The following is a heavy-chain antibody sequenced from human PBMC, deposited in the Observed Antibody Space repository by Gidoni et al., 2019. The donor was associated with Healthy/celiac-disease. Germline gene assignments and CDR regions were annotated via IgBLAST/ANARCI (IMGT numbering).Heavy chain of an antibody. CDR3: ARRGGSSGWLDAFDI. CDR2: IYPGDSDT. J-gene: IGHJ3*02. CDR1: GYSFTSYW. Sequence: EVQLVQSGAEVKKPGESRKISRKGSGYSFTSYWIGWVRQLPGKGLEWMGIIYPGDSDTRYSPSFQGQVTISADKSISTAYLQWSSLKASDTAMYYCARRGGSSGWLDAFDIWGQGTMVTVSS. D-gene: IGHD6-19*01. V-gene: IGHV5-51*03.